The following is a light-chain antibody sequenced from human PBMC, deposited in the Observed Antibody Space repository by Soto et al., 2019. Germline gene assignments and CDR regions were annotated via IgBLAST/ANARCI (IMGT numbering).Light chain of an antibody. CDR2: LEGSGSY. J-gene: IGLJ3*02. CDR3: ETWDSSSLV. CDR1: SGHSSYI. Sequence: QPVLTQSSSASASLGSSVKLNCTLSSGHSSYIIAWHQQQPGKAPRYLMKLEGSGSYNKGSGVPDRFSGSSSGADRYLTISNLQYEDEADYYCETWDSSSLVFGGGTKLTVL. V-gene: IGLV4-60*02.